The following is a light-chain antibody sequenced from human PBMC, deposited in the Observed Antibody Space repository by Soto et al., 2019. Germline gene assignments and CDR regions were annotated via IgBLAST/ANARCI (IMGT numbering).Light chain of an antibody. Sequence: DLQMTQFPSSLSASVGDRVTITCRASQGIRNDLGWYQQKPGKAPKRLIYAASSLQSWVPSRFSASGSGTEFTLEISSLPPEDSPTFYCLHHSTYPLTCGQGTKVEIK. CDR1: QGIRND. J-gene: IGKJ1*01. V-gene: IGKV1-17*01. CDR2: AAS. CDR3: LHHSTYPLT.